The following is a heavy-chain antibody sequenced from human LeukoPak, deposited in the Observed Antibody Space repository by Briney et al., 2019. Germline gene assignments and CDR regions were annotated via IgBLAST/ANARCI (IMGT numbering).Heavy chain of an antibody. CDR2: IYYRGST. CDR1: GDSISSSSYY. Sequence: PSETLSLTCTVSGDSISSSSYYWGWIRQPPGKGLEWIGSIYYRGSTYHNPSLKSRVTISVDTSKNQFSLKLSSVTAADTAVYYCARGVRYSSGWYGEYYFDYWGQGTLVTVSS. V-gene: IGHV4-39*01. D-gene: IGHD6-19*01. CDR3: ARGVRYSSGWYGEYYFDY. J-gene: IGHJ4*02.